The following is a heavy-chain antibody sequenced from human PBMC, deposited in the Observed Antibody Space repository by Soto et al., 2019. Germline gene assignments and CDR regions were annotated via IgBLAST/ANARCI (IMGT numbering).Heavy chain of an antibody. CDR2: MNPNSGNT. D-gene: IGHD3-10*01. V-gene: IGHV1-8*01. CDR3: VMTTHYSLSGIEWWDGLDP. J-gene: IGHJ5*02. CDR1: GNTFSSHD. Sequence: QGQLVQSGAEVKKPGASVKVSCKASGNTFSSHDINWVRQATGQGLEWMGWMNPNSGNTGYAQKFQDRVTMTRNTSISTAYMELSSLRSEDTAVYYCVMTTHYSLSGIEWWDGLDPWGQGTLVTVSS.